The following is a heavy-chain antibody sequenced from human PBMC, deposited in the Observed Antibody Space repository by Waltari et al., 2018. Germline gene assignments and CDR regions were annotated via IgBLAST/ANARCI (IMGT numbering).Heavy chain of an antibody. V-gene: IGHV3-74*01. CDR2: INLDGGST. CDR1: GFSFRGYW. J-gene: IGHJ5*02. CDR3: ARGLQEGPGFWFDP. Sequence: EVQLVESGGGLVQPGGSLRLSCTASGFSFRGYWVHWVRQAPGKGLLWVTCINLDGGSTSYDDAVKGRCTRSGEDAKNTLYLDMNSLRADDTAVYYCARGLQEGPGFWFDPRGQGTLVTVSS. D-gene: IGHD3-10*01.